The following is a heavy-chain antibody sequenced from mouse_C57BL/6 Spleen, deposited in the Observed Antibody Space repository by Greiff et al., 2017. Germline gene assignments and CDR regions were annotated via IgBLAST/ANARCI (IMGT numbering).Heavy chain of an antibody. J-gene: IGHJ2*01. CDR2: IHPNSGST. Sequence: QVHVKQSGAELVKPGASVKLSCKASGYTFTSYWMHWVKQRPGQGLEWIGMIHPNSGSTNYNEKFKSKATLTVDKSSSTAYMQLSSLTSEDSAVYYCARRGVYYGNYGHFDYWGQGTTLTVSS. D-gene: IGHD2-1*01. CDR3: ARRGVYYGNYGHFDY. V-gene: IGHV1-64*01. CDR1: GYTFTSYW.